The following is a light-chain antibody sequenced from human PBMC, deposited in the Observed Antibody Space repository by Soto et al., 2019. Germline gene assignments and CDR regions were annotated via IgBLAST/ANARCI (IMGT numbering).Light chain of an antibody. Sequence: DIPMTQSPSTLSASVGDRVTITCRASQSLSSWLAWYQQKPGKAPKLLIYKASSLESGVPSRFSGSGSGTEFTLTISSLQPDDFATYYCQQYNSYSLTFGQGTKVEIK. V-gene: IGKV1-5*03. CDR2: KAS. CDR3: QQYNSYSLT. J-gene: IGKJ1*01. CDR1: QSLSSW.